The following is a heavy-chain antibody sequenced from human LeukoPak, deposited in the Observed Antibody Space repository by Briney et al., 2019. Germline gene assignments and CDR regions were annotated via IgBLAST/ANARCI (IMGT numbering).Heavy chain of an antibody. CDR1: AFTFSSYW. D-gene: IGHD2-15*01. CDR3: ARDGGCCSGGTCYSTY. V-gene: IGHV3-7*03. Sequence: GGSLRLSCVASAFTFSSYWMTWVRQAPGKGLEWVASIKQDGSEKYYGDSVKGRFIISRDNAKNLLYLQMNSLRAEDTAVYYCARDGGCCSGGTCYSTYWGQGTLVTVSS. J-gene: IGHJ4*02. CDR2: IKQDGSEK.